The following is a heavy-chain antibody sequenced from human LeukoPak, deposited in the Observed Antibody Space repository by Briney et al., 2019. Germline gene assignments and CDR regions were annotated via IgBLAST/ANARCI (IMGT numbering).Heavy chain of an antibody. Sequence: GGSLRLSCAASGFILSNFVMTWVRQAPGKGLEWVSGISGGGDSTYYTDSVKGRFTISRDNSKDTLYLQMNNLRAEDTAVYYCAKLGYYGSGSYSVGDYWGQGTLVTVSS. CDR2: ISGGGDST. V-gene: IGHV3-23*01. CDR3: AKLGYYGSGSYSVGDY. CDR1: GFILSNFV. D-gene: IGHD3-10*01. J-gene: IGHJ4*02.